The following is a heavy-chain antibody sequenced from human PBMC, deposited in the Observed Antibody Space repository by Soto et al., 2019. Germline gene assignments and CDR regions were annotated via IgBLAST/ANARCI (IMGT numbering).Heavy chain of an antibody. J-gene: IGHJ3*01. Sequence: SETLCLTCTVPDGYISSYYWSWIRQPPGKGLEWIGYIYYSGSTNYNPSLKSRVTISVDTSKNQFSLKLSSVTAADTAVYYCARRYGSAFDFWGQGTMVTVSS. CDR3: ARRYGSAFDF. CDR2: IYYSGST. D-gene: IGHD3-10*01. V-gene: IGHV4-59*01. CDR1: DGYISSYY.